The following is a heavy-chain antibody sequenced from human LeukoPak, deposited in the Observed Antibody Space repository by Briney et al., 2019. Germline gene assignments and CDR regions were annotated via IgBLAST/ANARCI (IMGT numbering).Heavy chain of an antibody. J-gene: IGHJ4*02. CDR3: ARGASRISWPGIDY. V-gene: IGHV3-30*14. Sequence: PGGSLRLSCAASGFTFSSYAMHWVRQAPGKGLGWVAFISYDGSNKYHADAVKGRFTISRDHSNNSVSLQMTNLRVEDTAIYYCARGASRISWPGIDYWGQGTLVTVSS. CDR2: ISYDGSNK. D-gene: IGHD3-3*02. CDR1: GFTFSSYA.